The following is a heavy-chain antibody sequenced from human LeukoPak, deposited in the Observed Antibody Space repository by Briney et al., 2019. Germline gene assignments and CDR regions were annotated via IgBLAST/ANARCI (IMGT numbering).Heavy chain of an antibody. CDR3: ARDQWSGYYRGFAFDI. CDR2: INWNGGST. D-gene: IGHD3-3*01. J-gene: IGHJ3*02. Sequence: GGSLRLSYAASGFTFDDYGMSWVRQAPGRGLEWVSGINWNGGSTGYADSVKGRFTISRDNAKNSLYLQMNSLRAEDTALYYCARDQWSGYYRGFAFDIWGQGTMVTVSS. V-gene: IGHV3-20*03. CDR1: GFTFDDYG.